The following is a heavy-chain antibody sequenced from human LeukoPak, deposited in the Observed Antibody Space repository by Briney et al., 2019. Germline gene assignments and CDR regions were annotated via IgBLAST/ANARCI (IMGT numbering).Heavy chain of an antibody. D-gene: IGHD1-14*01. J-gene: IGHJ4*02. CDR3: ARDAYI. Sequence: GGSLRLSCAASGFTFSNLAMHWVRQAPGKGLEWVAFIRDDGSYKYYADSVKGRFTISRDNSKNTLYLQMSSLRAEDTAVYYCARDAYIRGQGTLVTVSS. V-gene: IGHV3-30*02. CDR1: GFTFSNLA. CDR2: IRDDGSYK.